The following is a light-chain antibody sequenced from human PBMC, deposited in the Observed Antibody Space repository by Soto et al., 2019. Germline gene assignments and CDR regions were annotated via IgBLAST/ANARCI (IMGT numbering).Light chain of an antibody. V-gene: IGKV1-39*01. CDR2: AAS. J-gene: IGKJ4*01. CDR3: QQSYNTPLT. Sequence: DIQMTQSPSSLSASVGDRVTITCRASQSISSYLNCYQQKPGKAPKLLIYAASSLESGVLSRFSGSGSWTDFTLPISSLQPEDYATYYFQQSYNTPLTFGGGTKVEIK. CDR1: QSISSY.